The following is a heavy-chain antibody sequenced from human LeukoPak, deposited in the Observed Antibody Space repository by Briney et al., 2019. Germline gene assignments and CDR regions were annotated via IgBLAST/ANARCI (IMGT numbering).Heavy chain of an antibody. CDR1: GFPFSTYS. CDR2: IGSSSSHI. D-gene: IGHD3-10*01. CDR3: AKADVWFGDPYYYYG. V-gene: IGHV3-21*04. Sequence: GGSLRLSCAGSGFPFSTYSMNWVRQAPGKGLEWVSSIGSSSSHIYYAGSVKGRFTTSRDNSKNTLYLQMTSLRAEDTAVYYCAKADVWFGDPYYYYG. J-gene: IGHJ6*01.